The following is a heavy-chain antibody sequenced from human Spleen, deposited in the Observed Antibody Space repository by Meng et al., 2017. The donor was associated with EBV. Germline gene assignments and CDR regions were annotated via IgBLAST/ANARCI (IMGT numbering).Heavy chain of an antibody. D-gene: IGHD5-12*01. V-gene: IGHV4-30-4*01. CDR3: ARGGDSDYEHAY. CDR2: IYYSGIT. J-gene: IGHJ4*02. CDR1: GGSISRGGYS. Sequence: DAGPCIVKPSQTLYLTCAVSGGSISRGGYSWSWIRQPPGKGLEWIGYIYYSGITYYNPSLKSRVTISVDMSKNQFSLKLSSVTAADTAVYYCARGGDSDYEHAYWGQGTLVTVSS.